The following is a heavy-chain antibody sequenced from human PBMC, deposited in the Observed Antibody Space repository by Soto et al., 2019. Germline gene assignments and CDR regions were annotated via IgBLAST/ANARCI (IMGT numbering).Heavy chain of an antibody. CDR2: ISYDGSNK. Sequence: QVQLVESGGGVVQPGRSLRLSCAASGFTFSSYGMHWVRQAPGKGLEWVAVISYDGSNKYYADSVKGRFTISRDISKNTLYLQMNSRRAEDTAVYYCAKDLEGITMVRGVMDVWGQGTTVTVSS. V-gene: IGHV3-30*18. D-gene: IGHD3-10*01. CDR1: GFTFSSYG. J-gene: IGHJ6*02. CDR3: AKDLEGITMVRGVMDV.